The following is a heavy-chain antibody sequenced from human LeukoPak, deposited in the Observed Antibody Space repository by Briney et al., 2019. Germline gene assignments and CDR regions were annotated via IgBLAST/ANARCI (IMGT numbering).Heavy chain of an antibody. J-gene: IGHJ6*03. CDR1: GFTVSSNY. CDR2: IYSGGST. V-gene: IGHV3-53*01. CDR3: ARDQGSVYYDSSGYPYYYYYMDV. D-gene: IGHD3-22*01. Sequence: GGSPRLSCAASGFTVSSNYMSWVRQAPGKGLEWVSVIYSGGSTYYADSVKGRFTISRDNSKNTLYLQMNSLRAEDPAVYYCARDQGSVYYDSSGYPYYYYYMDVWGKGTTVAVSS.